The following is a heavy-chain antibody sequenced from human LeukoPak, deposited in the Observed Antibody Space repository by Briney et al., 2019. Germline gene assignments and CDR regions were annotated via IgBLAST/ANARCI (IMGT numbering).Heavy chain of an antibody. V-gene: IGHV3-23*01. Sequence: PGGSLRLSCAASGFTFSSYAMSWVRQAPGKGLEWVSAISGSGGITYYADFVKGRFTISRDNSKNTLYLQMNSLRGEDTAVYYCAKDRREDLAVAGGIDYWGQGTLVTVSS. CDR1: GFTFSSYA. J-gene: IGHJ4*02. D-gene: IGHD6-19*01. CDR3: AKDRREDLAVAGGIDY. CDR2: ISGSGGIT.